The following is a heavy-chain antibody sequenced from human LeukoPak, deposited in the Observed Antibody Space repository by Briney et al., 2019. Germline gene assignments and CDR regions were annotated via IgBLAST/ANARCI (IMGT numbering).Heavy chain of an antibody. D-gene: IGHD3-16*01. CDR3: VRDLILVWTPGDDFDH. CDR2: INERATII. Sequence: GGSLRFSCAASGFTFSNYWMHWVRQAPGKGLEWVSRINERATIISYVESVKGRFTISRENARNTLYLQMNSLTAEDTAVYYCVRDLILVWTPGDDFDHWGQGTLVTVTS. V-gene: IGHV3-74*01. J-gene: IGHJ4*02. CDR1: GFTFSNYW.